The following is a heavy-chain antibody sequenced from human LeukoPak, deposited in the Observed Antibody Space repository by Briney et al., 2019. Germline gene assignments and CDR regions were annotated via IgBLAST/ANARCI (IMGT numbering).Heavy chain of an antibody. CDR1: GFTFTSYG. Sequence: PGGSLRLSCAASGFTFTSYGMHWVRQAPGKGLEWVAVVWFGGSKKYYADSVKGRFTISRDSSINTLYLQMNSLRAEDTAVYYCATEGGYYYYYMDVWGKGTTVTVSS. J-gene: IGHJ6*03. D-gene: IGHD3-16*01. CDR2: VWFGGSKK. V-gene: IGHV3-33*03. CDR3: ATEGGYYYYYMDV.